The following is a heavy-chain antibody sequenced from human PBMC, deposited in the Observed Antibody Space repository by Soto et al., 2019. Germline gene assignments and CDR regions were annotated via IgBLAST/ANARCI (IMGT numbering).Heavy chain of an antibody. V-gene: IGHV4-59*01. CDR2: IYYSGST. Sequence: SETLSLTCTVSGGSISSYYWSWIRQPPGKGLEWIGYIYYSGSTNYNPSLKSRVTISVDTSKNQFSLKLSSVTAADTAVYYCARGSNPAYYYDSSGYLPDYWGQGTLVTVSS. CDR1: GGSISSYY. D-gene: IGHD3-22*01. CDR3: ARGSNPAYYYDSSGYLPDY. J-gene: IGHJ4*02.